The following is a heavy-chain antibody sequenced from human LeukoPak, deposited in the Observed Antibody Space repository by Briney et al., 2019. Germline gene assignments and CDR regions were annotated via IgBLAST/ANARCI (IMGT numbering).Heavy chain of an antibody. Sequence: PSETLSLTCTVSGYSISSGYFWGWIRQPPGKGLEWIGSIYHSGSTSYNPSLKSRLTISVDTSKNQFSLKLRSVTAADTAVYYCARETSQKGAHYMDVWGKGTTVTISS. CDR1: GYSISSGYF. CDR2: IYHSGST. J-gene: IGHJ6*03. D-gene: IGHD3-16*01. V-gene: IGHV4-38-2*02. CDR3: ARETSQKGAHYMDV.